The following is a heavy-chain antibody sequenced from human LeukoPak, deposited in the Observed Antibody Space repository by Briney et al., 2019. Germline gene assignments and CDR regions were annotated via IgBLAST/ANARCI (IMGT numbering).Heavy chain of an antibody. J-gene: IGHJ4*02. V-gene: IGHV1-2*02. CDR1: GYTFTGYY. Sequence: ASVKVSCKASGYTFTGYYMHWVRQAPGQGLEWMGWINPNSGGTNYAQKFQGRVTMTRDTSISTAYMELSRLRSDDTAVYYCARVPPQCSGGSCWGMDYWGQGTLVTVSS. CDR2: INPNSGGT. CDR3: ARVPPQCSGGSCWGMDY. D-gene: IGHD2-15*01.